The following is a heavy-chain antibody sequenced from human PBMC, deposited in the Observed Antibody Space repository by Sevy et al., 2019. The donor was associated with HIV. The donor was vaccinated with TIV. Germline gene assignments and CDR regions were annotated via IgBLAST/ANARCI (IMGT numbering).Heavy chain of an antibody. CDR3: ARGNSGYGYALNH. CDR1: GFTVNSNY. V-gene: IGHV3-66*01. Sequence: AGSLRLSCAASGFTVNSNYMTWVRQAPGKVLEGVSVIDSDDTTYHADSVKDRFTISRDNVKNKLYLHMSCLAAEDTDVYYCARGNSGYGYALNHWGQGTLVTVSS. CDR2: IDSDDTT. D-gene: IGHD5-18*01. J-gene: IGHJ5*02.